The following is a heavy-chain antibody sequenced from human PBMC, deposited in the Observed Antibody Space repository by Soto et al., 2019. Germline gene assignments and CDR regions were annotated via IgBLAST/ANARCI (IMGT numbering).Heavy chain of an antibody. CDR1: GGSFSGYY. D-gene: IGHD2-15*01. CDR3: ARGRLVVAAIAINWFDP. CDR2: INHSGST. Sequence: SETLSLTCAVYGGSFSGYYWSWIRQPPGKGLEWIGEINHSGSTNYNPSLKSRVTISVDTSKNQFSLKLSSVTAADTAVYYCARGRLVVAAIAINWFDPWGQGTLVTVSS. V-gene: IGHV4-34*01. J-gene: IGHJ5*02.